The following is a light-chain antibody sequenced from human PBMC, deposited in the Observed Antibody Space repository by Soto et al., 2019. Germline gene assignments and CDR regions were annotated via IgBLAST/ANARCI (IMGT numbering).Light chain of an antibody. CDR3: QQSYSTPIT. J-gene: IGKJ5*01. V-gene: IGKV1-39*01. Sequence: IQMTQTTSSLSASVGDRVTITCRASQNIINYLNWYQQKPGEAPKLLIYAASSLRSGVPSRFSGGGSGTDFTLTISSLQPEDFATYYCQQSYSTPITFGHGTRLEIK. CDR2: AAS. CDR1: QNIINY.